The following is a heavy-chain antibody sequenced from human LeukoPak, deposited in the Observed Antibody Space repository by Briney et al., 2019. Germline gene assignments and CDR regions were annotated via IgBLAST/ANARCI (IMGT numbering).Heavy chain of an antibody. Sequence: GGSLRLSCAASGSTVSSNYMSWVRQAPGKGLEWVSSISSSSSYIYYADSVKGRFTISRDNAKNSLYLQMNSLRAEDTAVYYCARVVVPAARYYYMDVWGKGTTVTVSS. CDR1: GSTVSSNY. D-gene: IGHD2-2*01. V-gene: IGHV3-21*01. CDR2: ISSSSSYI. CDR3: ARVVVPAARYYYMDV. J-gene: IGHJ6*03.